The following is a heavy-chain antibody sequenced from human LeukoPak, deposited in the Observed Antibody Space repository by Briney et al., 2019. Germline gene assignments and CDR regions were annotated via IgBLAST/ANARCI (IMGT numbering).Heavy chain of an antibody. D-gene: IGHD3-10*01. CDR3: AMFPLLWFGELFDY. CDR1: GFTFSSYA. V-gene: IGHV3-23*01. CDR2: ISGSGGST. J-gene: IGHJ4*02. Sequence: GGSLRLSCPASGFTFSSYAMSWVRQAPGKGLEWVSAISGSGGSTYYADSVKGRFTISRDNSKNTLYLQMNSLRAEDTAVYYCAMFPLLWFGELFDYWGQGTLVTVSS.